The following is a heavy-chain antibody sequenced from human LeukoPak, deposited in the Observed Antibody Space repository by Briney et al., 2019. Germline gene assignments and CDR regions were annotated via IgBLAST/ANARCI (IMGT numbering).Heavy chain of an antibody. D-gene: IGHD4-17*01. V-gene: IGHV4-59*01. CDR3: AREGRKDYVYFDH. J-gene: IGHJ4*02. CDR2: INYSGST. Sequence: PSETLSLTCTVSGGSISSYYWSWIRQPPGKGLERIGYINYSGSTNYNPSLKSRVTMSVDTSKNQFSLKLSSVTAADTAMYYCAREGRKDYVYFDHWGQGSLVTVSS. CDR1: GGSISSYY.